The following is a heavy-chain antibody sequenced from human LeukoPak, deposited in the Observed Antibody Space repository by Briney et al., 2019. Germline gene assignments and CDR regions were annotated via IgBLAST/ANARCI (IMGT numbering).Heavy chain of an antibody. CDR1: GYSISMGYY. D-gene: IGHD1-1*01. V-gene: IGHV4-38-2*02. CDR3: ASLKRPRSSYYFDY. J-gene: IGHJ4*02. Sequence: SQSLSLTCTVAGYSISMGYYGCCIRQPPGKGRGYGGSIYQSASTYYDPSHKSQGTISVDTSNTQFSLKLSSVTAADTAVYYCASLKRPRSSYYFDYWGQGTLVTVSS. CDR2: IYQSAST.